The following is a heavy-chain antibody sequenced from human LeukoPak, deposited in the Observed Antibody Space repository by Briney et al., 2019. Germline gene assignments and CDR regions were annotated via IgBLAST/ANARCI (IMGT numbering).Heavy chain of an antibody. D-gene: IGHD5-12*01. V-gene: IGHV4-59*01. CDR2: IYYSGST. CDR1: GGSISSYY. CDR3: ARGRPKYSGYAGGIDY. J-gene: IGHJ4*02. Sequence: PSETLSLTCTVSGGSISSYYWSWIRQPPGKGLEWIGYIYYSGSTNYNPSLKSRVTISVDTSKNQFSLKLSSVTAADTAVYYCARGRPKYSGYAGGIDYWGQGTLVTVSS.